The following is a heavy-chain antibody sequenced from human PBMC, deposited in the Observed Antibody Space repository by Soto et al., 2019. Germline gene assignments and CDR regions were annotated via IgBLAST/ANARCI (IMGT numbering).Heavy chain of an antibody. J-gene: IGHJ6*03. CDR3: ASQGGGQYVVEARPYYMDV. Sequence: PSETLSLTCSVSGGSFKSYYWSWVRQPPGKGLEWIGYIHTSGSTNYNPSLKSRVTISFDTSKSHLSPRLTSLTSADTAVYFCASQGGGQYVVEARPYYMDVWGKGTTVTVSS. CDR2: IHTSGST. V-gene: IGHV4-59*01. CDR1: GGSFKSYY. D-gene: IGHD2-15*01.